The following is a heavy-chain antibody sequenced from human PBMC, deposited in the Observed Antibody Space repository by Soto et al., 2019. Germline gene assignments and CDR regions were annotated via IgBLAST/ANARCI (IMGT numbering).Heavy chain of an antibody. CDR3: ATTIGVAGYFFDY. CDR2: ISGSGGGT. V-gene: IGHV3-23*01. J-gene: IGHJ4*02. CDR1: GFTFSSYD. Sequence: EVQLLESGGGVVQPGGSLRLSCGASGFTFSSYDMSWVRQAPGKGLEWGSTISGSGGGTYYADSVKGRFTISRDSSKNTLFLQMNSLRAGDTAVYFCATTIGVAGYFFDYWGQGTLVTVSS. D-gene: IGHD6-19*01.